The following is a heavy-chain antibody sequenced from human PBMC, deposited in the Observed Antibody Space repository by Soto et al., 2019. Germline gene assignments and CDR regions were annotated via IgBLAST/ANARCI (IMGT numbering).Heavy chain of an antibody. Sequence: PSETLSLTCTVSGGSISRYYWSWIRQPPGKGLEWIGYMYNTGSTVYNPSFKSRVTISVYTSKNQFSLKLNSVTAADTAVYYCARDLWGYCGTDCYPMDVWGQGTTVTVSS. CDR3: ARDLWGYCGTDCYPMDV. D-gene: IGHD2-21*02. V-gene: IGHV4-59*01. J-gene: IGHJ6*02. CDR1: GGSISRYY. CDR2: MYNTGST.